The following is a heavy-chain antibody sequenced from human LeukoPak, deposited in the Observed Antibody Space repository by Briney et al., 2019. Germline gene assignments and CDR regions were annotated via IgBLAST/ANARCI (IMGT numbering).Heavy chain of an antibody. CDR2: IYYSGSP. CDR1: GGSISSYY. V-gene: IGHV4-59*12. D-gene: IGHD6-13*01. Sequence: KPSETLSLTCTVSGGSISSYYWSWIRQPPGKGLEWIGYIYYSGSPNFNPSLKSRVTISVETSKNQFSLKLSSVTAADTAVYYCARDRGIGRGYYYYGMDVWGQGTTVTVSS. J-gene: IGHJ6*02. CDR3: ARDRGIGRGYYYYGMDV.